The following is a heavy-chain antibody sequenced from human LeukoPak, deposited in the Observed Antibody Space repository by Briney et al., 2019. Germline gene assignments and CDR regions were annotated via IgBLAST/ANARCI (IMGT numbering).Heavy chain of an antibody. CDR3: ARDQSYYDSSGYYPTFDY. CDR1: GFTFSSYW. Sequence: PGGSLRLSCAASGFTFSSYWMSWVRQAPGKGLEWVANIKQDGSEKYYVDSVKSRFTISRDNAESSLYLQMNSLRAEDTAVYYCARDQSYYDSSGYYPTFDYWGQGTLVTVSS. D-gene: IGHD3-22*01. J-gene: IGHJ4*02. V-gene: IGHV3-7*04. CDR2: IKQDGSEK.